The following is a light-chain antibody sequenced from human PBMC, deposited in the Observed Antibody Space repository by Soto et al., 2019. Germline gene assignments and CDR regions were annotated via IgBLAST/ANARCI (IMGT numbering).Light chain of an antibody. CDR1: QSVLSTSNNQNY. CDR3: QQHYSAPLA. CDR2: WAS. V-gene: IGKV4-1*01. Sequence: DIVMTQSPDSLAVSLGERATINCQSSQSVLSTSNNQNYLAWYQQKPGQPPKLLISWASTRESGVPDRFSGGGSGTDFSLTISSLQAEDVAVYYCQQHYSAPLAFGGGNKVEIK. J-gene: IGKJ4*01.